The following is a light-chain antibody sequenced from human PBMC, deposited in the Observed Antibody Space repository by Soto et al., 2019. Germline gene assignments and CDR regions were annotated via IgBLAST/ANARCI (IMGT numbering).Light chain of an antibody. CDR2: DDS. V-gene: IGLV2-14*01. J-gene: IGLJ2*01. CDR3: SSYRSSSTLGV. CDR1: SSDVGGYNY. Sequence: QSALTQPASVSGAPGQSITISCTGTSSDVGGYNYVSWYQQHPGKAPKLMIYDDSNRPSGVSNRFSGSKSGTAASLTISGLEAEEEAYYYCSSYRSSSTLGVFGGGTKLTVL.